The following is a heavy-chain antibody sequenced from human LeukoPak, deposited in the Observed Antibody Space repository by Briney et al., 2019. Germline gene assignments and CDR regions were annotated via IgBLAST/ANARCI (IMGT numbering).Heavy chain of an antibody. CDR1: GDSVSSNSAA. D-gene: IGHD6-19*01. CDR3: AREGVIAVAGTALFDY. V-gene: IGHV6-1*01. J-gene: IGHJ4*02. CDR2: TYYRSKWYN. Sequence: SXTLSLTCAISGDSVSSNSAAWNWIRQSLSRGLEWLGRTYYRSKWYNDYAVSVKSRITINPDTSKNQFSLQLNSVTPEDTAVYYCAREGVIAVAGTALFDYWGQGTLVTVSS.